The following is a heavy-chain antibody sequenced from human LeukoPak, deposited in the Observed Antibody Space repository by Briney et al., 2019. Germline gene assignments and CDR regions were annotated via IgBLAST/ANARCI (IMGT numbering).Heavy chain of an antibody. CDR3: AREVEDYYYGMDV. CDR2: IIPIFGTA. CDR1: GGTFSSYA. V-gene: IGHV1-69*13. Sequence: GASVKVSCKASGGTFSSYAISWVRQVPGQGLEWMGGIIPIFGTANYAQKFQGRVTITADESTSTAYMELSSLRSEDTAVYYCAREVEDYYYGMDVWGQGTTVTVSS. J-gene: IGHJ6*02.